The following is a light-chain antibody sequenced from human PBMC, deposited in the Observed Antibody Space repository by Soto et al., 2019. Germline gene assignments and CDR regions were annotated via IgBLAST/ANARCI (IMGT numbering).Light chain of an antibody. V-gene: IGLV1-40*01. CDR1: SSNVGAGYD. CDR3: QSYDRSLSGAV. CDR2: DTN. J-gene: IGLJ3*02. Sequence: QSVLTQPPSVSGAPGQRVTISCAGSSSNVGAGYDVHWYQHLRGTAPKLLIFDTNKRPSGVPDRFSGSKSGTSASLAITGLQAEDEADYYCQSYDRSLSGAVFGGGTQLTVL.